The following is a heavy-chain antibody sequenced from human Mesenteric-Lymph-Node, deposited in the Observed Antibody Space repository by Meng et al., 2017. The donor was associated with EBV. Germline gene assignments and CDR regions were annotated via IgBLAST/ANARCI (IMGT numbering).Heavy chain of an antibody. J-gene: IGHJ4*02. CDR3: ATGWGKANY. D-gene: IGHD3-16*01. CDR1: GDSFSAYY. Sequence: QVPLQQGGAGLLKPSETLSLTCDVYGDSFSAYYWRWIRQPPGRGLEWIGDVIHSGNTSYSPSLKSRVTISVDTSKRQFSLKLRSMTAADTAVYYCATGWGKANYWGQGTLVTVSS. CDR2: VIHSGNT. V-gene: IGHV4-34*12.